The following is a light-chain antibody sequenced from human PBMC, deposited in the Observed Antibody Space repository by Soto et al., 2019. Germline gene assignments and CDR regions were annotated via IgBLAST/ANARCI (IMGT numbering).Light chain of an antibody. Sequence: DIQMTQSPSTLSASVGDRVTITCRVSQSIGAWLAWYQQKPGKAPKLLIYDTSTLESWVPSRFSGSGSETEFTLSINNLQPDDFATYYCQQYDSYSPITFGQGTKVEIK. CDR3: QQYDSYSPIT. CDR2: DTS. J-gene: IGKJ1*01. V-gene: IGKV1-5*01. CDR1: QSIGAW.